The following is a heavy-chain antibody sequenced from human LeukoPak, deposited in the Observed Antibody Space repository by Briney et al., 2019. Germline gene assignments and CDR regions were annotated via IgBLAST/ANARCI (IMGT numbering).Heavy chain of an antibody. J-gene: IGHJ4*02. CDR3: ARGSGGYPDY. CDR2: IHPAQSEA. Sequence: GESLKISCKGSGNNSPAYWIGWVRQMPGKGLEWMGIIHPAQSEARYSPSFQGQVTISVDKSISTAYLQWSSLKASDTAMYFCARGSGGYPDYWGQGTLVTVSS. D-gene: IGHD2-15*01. V-gene: IGHV5-51*01. CDR1: GNNSPAYW.